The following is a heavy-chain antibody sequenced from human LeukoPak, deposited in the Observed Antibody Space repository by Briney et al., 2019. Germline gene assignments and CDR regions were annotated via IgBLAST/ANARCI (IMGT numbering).Heavy chain of an antibody. V-gene: IGHV3-7*01. D-gene: IGHD3-10*01. CDR2: MKPDGGEK. CDR3: ARDGSGYSNT. Sequence: PGGSLRLSCAASGFTFSNSWMSWPRQAPGKGLEWVANMKPDGGEKYYLGSVEGRFTISRDNAKNSLHLQMNSLRVEDTAVYFCARDGSGYSNTWGQGTLVTVSS. J-gene: IGHJ4*02. CDR1: GFTFSNSW.